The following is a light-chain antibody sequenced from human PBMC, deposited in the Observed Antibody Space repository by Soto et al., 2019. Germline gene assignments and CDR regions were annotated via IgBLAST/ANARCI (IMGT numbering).Light chain of an antibody. Sequence: EIVMTQSPATLSVSPGERVTLSCRASQSVSDNLAWYQQKPGQAPRLLIYGASTRATTIPARFSGSGSGTEFTLTISSLQSEDFAVYYCQQSNNWPYTFGQGTTVDIK. CDR2: GAS. CDR1: QSVSDN. V-gene: IGKV3-15*01. CDR3: QQSNNWPYT. J-gene: IGKJ2*01.